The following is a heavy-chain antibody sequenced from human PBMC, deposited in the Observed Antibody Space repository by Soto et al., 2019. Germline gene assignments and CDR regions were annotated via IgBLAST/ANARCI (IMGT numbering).Heavy chain of an antibody. J-gene: IGHJ3*01. CDR1: GFTFNIYA. CDR2: IGSTGTTT. CDR3: AKVARYDDFDV. Sequence: QLLGSGGGLVQPGGSLRLSCEASGFTFNIYAMTWVRQAPGKGLEWVSNIGSTGTTTYYADSVKGRFAISRDNSKSTLYLKMNSLRAEDTAVYYCAKVARYDDFDVWGQGTMVTVSS. V-gene: IGHV3-23*01.